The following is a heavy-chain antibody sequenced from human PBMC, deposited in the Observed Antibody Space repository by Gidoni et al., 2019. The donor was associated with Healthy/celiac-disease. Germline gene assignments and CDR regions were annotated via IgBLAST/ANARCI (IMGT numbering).Heavy chain of an antibody. J-gene: IGHJ6*02. Sequence: QVQLVESGGGVVTPGRSLRLSCAASGFTFSSYALHWVRQAPGKGLEWVAVISYDGRNKYYADSVKGRFTISRDNSKNTLYLQMNSLRAEDTAVYYCARDRYSSSWYTSSYYYYGMDVWGQGTTVTVSS. V-gene: IGHV3-30*04. D-gene: IGHD6-13*01. CDR1: GFTFSSYA. CDR2: ISYDGRNK. CDR3: ARDRYSSSWYTSSYYYYGMDV.